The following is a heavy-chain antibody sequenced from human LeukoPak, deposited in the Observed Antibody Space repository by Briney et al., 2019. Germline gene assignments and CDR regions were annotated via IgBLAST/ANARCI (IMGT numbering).Heavy chain of an antibody. CDR3: AKGSLVCTNGVCYTGESDY. Sequence: GGSLRLSCAASGFTFSSYWMSWVRQAPGKGLEWVAVISYDGSNKYYADSVKGRFTISRDNSKNTLYLQMNSLRAEDTAVYYCAKGSLVCTNGVCYTGESDYWGQGTLVTVSS. CDR1: GFTFSSYW. D-gene: IGHD2-8*01. V-gene: IGHV3-30*18. J-gene: IGHJ4*02. CDR2: ISYDGSNK.